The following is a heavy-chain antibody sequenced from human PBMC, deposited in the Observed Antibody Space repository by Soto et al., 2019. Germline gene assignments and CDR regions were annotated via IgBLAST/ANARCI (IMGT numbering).Heavy chain of an antibody. V-gene: IGHV3-21*01. J-gene: IGHJ6*03. CDR2: ISSSSSYI. Sequence: GESLRVSCAASGFTFSITSMNRLRQDPLQALPCVSSISSSSSYIFYANNVKGRFTISRDNAKNLLYLQMNSLRAEDTSVYYCARDLGVPNYDFWSGPGYYYYMDVWGKGT. D-gene: IGHD3-3*01. CDR3: ARDLGVPNYDFWSGPGYYYYMDV. CDR1: GFTFSITS.